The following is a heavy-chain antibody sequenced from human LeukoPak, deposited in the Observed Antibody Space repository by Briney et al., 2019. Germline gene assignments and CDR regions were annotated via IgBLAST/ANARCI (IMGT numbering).Heavy chain of an antibody. V-gene: IGHV1-24*01. Sequence: ASVKVSCKVSGYTLTELSMHWVRQAPGKGLEWMGGFDPEDGETIYAQKFQGRVTMTEDTSTDTAYMELSSLRSEDTAVYYCATRKHRWALLVILDYWGQGTLVTVSS. J-gene: IGHJ4*02. CDR1: GYTLTELS. D-gene: IGHD3-22*01. CDR2: FDPEDGET. CDR3: ATRKHRWALLVILDY.